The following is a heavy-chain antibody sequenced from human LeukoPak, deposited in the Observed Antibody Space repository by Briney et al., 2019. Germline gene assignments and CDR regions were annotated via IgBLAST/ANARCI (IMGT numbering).Heavy chain of an antibody. CDR3: ARAGRLSDFDY. CDR2: IYYSGST. V-gene: IGHV4-59*01. J-gene: IGHJ4*02. D-gene: IGHD2-21*02. Sequence: SETLSLTCAVYGGSFSGYYWSWIRQPPGKGLEWIGYIYYSGSTNYNPSLKSRVTISVDTSKNQFSLKLSSVTAADTAVYYCARAGRLSDFDYWGQGTLVTVSS. CDR1: GGSFSGYY.